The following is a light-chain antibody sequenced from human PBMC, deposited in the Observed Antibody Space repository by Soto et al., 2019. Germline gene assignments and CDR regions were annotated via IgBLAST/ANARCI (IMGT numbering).Light chain of an antibody. CDR3: CSYARSRLYV. CDR2: EAT. Sequence: QSVLTQPASVSGSPGQSITISCTGTSSDFANYNLVSWYQQYPGKAPKLLIYEATQRPSGVSDRFSGSKSGNTASLTISGLQAEDEADYYCCSYARSRLYVFATGTKLTVL. CDR1: SSDFANYNL. V-gene: IGLV2-23*01. J-gene: IGLJ1*01.